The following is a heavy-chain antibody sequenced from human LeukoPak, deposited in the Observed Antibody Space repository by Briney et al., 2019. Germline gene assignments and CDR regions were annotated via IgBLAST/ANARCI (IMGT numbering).Heavy chain of an antibody. D-gene: IGHD2-8*01. J-gene: IGHJ5*02. CDR1: GFTFSTYS. CDR2: ISGSSSSSDGGAK. CDR3: AKDQAVLMVYANNWFDP. Sequence: GGSLRLSCTASGFTFSTYSMNWVRQAPGRGLEWVSYISGSSSSSDGGAKQYADSVKGRFTISRDNSKNTLYLQMNSLRAEDTAVYYCAKDQAVLMVYANNWFDPWGQGTLVTVSS. V-gene: IGHV3-48*01.